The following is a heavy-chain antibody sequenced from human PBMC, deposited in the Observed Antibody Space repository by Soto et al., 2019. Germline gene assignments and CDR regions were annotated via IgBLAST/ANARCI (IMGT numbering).Heavy chain of an antibody. CDR3: VKVQGLRGHGMDV. CDR1: GFTFSSYA. CDR2: ISSNGGST. V-gene: IGHV3-64D*06. J-gene: IGHJ6*02. D-gene: IGHD6-25*01. Sequence: LRLSCSASGFTFSSYAMHWVRQAPGKGLEYVSAISSNGGSTYYADSVKGRFTISRDNSKNTLYLQMSSLRAEDTAVYYCVKVQGLRGHGMDVWGQGTTVTVSS.